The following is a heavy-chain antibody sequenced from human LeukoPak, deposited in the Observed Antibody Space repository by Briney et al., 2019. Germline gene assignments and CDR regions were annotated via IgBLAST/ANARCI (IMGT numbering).Heavy chain of an antibody. J-gene: IGHJ4*02. V-gene: IGHV4-61*02. Sequence: KSSQTLSLTCTVSGDSINSGPYYWSWIRQPAGKGLEWIGRIYTSGSTNYNPSLKSRVTMSVDTSKNQFSLKLSSVTAADTAVYYCARGLTGYYHPPDYWGQGTLVTVSS. CDR3: ARGLTGYYHPPDY. D-gene: IGHD3-3*01. CDR2: IYTSGST. CDR1: GDSINSGPYY.